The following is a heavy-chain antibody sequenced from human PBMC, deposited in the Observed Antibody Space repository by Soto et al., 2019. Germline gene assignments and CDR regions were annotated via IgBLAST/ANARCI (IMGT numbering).Heavy chain of an antibody. V-gene: IGHV1-2*04. D-gene: IGHD2-2*01. Sequence: ASVKVSCKASGYTFTGYYMHWVRQAPGQGLEWMGWINPNSGGTNYAQKFQGWVTMTRDTSISTAYMELSRLRSDDTAVYYCARDGQVEPYFSSTSCHSPGHDAFDIWGQGTMVTVSS. J-gene: IGHJ3*02. CDR3: ARDGQVEPYFSSTSCHSPGHDAFDI. CDR2: INPNSGGT. CDR1: GYTFTGYY.